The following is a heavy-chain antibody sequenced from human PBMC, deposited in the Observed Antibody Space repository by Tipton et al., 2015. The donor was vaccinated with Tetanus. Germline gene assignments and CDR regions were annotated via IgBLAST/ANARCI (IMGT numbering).Heavy chain of an antibody. CDR3: VTGTLRYGA. Sequence: SLRLSCVASGFIFSDHWMSWARQAPGKGLEWVASIQPDGSESHFVDSVKGRFTISRDNTKNSLYLQMNSLRNEDTAVYYCVTGTLRYGAWGQGTLVTVSS. D-gene: IGHD3-9*01. V-gene: IGHV3-7*01. CDR1: GFIFSDHW. CDR2: IQPDGSES. J-gene: IGHJ5*02.